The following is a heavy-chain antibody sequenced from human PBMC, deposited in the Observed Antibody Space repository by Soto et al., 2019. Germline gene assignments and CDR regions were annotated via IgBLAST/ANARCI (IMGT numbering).Heavy chain of an antibody. Sequence: GGSLRLSCVASGFTFSSYSMICVRQAPGKWLEWVSGFRAGGDDGTTYYADSVKGRFTISRDNSKNTLFLQMNSLRAEDTAIYYCAKKVNSGSGSQYFDYFGQGTLVTVSS. CDR2: FRAGGDDGTT. CDR1: GFTFSSYS. D-gene: IGHD3-10*01. CDR3: AKKVNSGSGSQYFDY. V-gene: IGHV3-23*01. J-gene: IGHJ4*02.